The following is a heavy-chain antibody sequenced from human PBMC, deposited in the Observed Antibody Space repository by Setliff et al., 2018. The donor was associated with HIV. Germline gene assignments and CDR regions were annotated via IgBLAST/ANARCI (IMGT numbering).Heavy chain of an antibody. J-gene: IGHJ3*01. CDR2: ISHSGNT. CDR1: DGDLSGDS. CDR3: ARALFDYVWGTYRLRPVGFDL. V-gene: IGHV4-34*01. D-gene: IGHD3-16*02. Sequence: PSETLSLTCDVADGDLSGDSWSWIRQPPGKGLQWIGEISHSGNTTYNPSLSSRVTISLDTPRNQLSLKLNSMTAADTAVYYCARALFDYVWGTYRLRPVGFDLWGQGTVVTVSS.